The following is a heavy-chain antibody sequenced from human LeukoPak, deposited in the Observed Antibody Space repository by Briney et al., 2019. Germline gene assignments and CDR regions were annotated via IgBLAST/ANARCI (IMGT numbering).Heavy chain of an antibody. V-gene: IGHV4-34*01. Sequence: SETLSLTCAVYGGSFSGYYWSWLRQPPGKGLEWIGEINHSGSTNYNPSLKSRVTISVDTSKNQFSLKLRSVTAADTAVYYCARGYMVRGVIPPRFDYWGQGTLVTVSS. J-gene: IGHJ4*02. CDR2: INHSGST. CDR3: ARGYMVRGVIPPRFDY. D-gene: IGHD3-10*01. CDR1: GGSFSGYY.